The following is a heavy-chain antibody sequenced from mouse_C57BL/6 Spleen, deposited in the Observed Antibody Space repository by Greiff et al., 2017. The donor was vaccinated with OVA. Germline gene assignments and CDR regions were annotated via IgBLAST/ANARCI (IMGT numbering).Heavy chain of an antibody. Sequence: EVKVEESGGGLVKPGGSLKLSCAASGFTFSSYAMSWVRQTPEKRLEWVATISDGGSYTYYPDNVKGRFTISRDNAKNNLYLQMSHLKSEDTAMYYCAREAGHFDYWGQGTTLTVSS. CDR2: ISDGGSYT. CDR3: AREAGHFDY. D-gene: IGHD3-3*01. J-gene: IGHJ2*01. CDR1: GFTFSSYA. V-gene: IGHV5-4*01.